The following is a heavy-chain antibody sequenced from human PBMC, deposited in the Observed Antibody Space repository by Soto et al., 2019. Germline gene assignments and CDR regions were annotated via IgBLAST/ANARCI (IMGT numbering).Heavy chain of an antibody. CDR3: ARDLTKAGRYDFWSGYFPHYGMDV. D-gene: IGHD3-3*01. CDR1: GYTFTGYY. CDR2: INPNSGGT. J-gene: IGHJ6*02. Sequence: ASVKVSCKASGYTFTGYYMHWVRQAPGRGLEWMGWINPNSGGTNYAQKFQGWVTMTRDTSISTAYMELSRLRSDDTAVYYCARDLTKAGRYDFWSGYFPHYGMDVWGQGTTVTVSS. V-gene: IGHV1-2*04.